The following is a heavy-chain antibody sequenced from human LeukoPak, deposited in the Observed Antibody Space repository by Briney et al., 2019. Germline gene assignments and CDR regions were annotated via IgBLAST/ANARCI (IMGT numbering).Heavy chain of an antibody. Sequence: GGSLRLSCAASGFNFRSYGMHWVRHTPGKGLEWVAFIQYDGSTKVYADSVKGRVTISRDNSKNTVHLQMNSLKAEDTAVYYCAKVPRMTYYYYMDVWGKGTTVTVSS. D-gene: IGHD2-8*01. CDR3: AKVPRMTYYYYMDV. J-gene: IGHJ6*03. CDR2: IQYDGSTK. CDR1: GFNFRSYG. V-gene: IGHV3-30*02.